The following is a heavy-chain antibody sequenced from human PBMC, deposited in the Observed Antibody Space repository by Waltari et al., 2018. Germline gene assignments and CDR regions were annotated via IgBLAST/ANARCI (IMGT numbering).Heavy chain of an antibody. J-gene: IGHJ3*02. CDR2: INPANGDT. D-gene: IGHD6-19*01. V-gene: IGHV1-3*03. Sequence: QVQLVQSGAEVKKPGASVKVSCKASGYTFTSSPMHSTPQAPGHRLEWMGWINPANGDTKYSQDFQGRVTIVRDTSASTSYMELNSLRSEDMAVYYCARGRVPEISSGWGNPFDIWGQGTMVTVSS. CDR1: GYTFTSSP. CDR3: ARGRVPEISSGWGNPFDI.